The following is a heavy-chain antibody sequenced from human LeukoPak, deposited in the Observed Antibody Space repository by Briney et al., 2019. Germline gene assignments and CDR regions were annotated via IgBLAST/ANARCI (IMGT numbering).Heavy chain of an antibody. D-gene: IGHD7-27*01. Sequence: ASVKVSCKASGYTFTGYDFNWVRQATGQRPEWMGWMSPNSGDTGYAQKFQDRVTMTRNTSISTAYMELSSLRSDDTAVYYCARGPPNWGYDYWGPGTLVIVSS. CDR3: ARGPPNWGYDY. J-gene: IGHJ4*02. CDR1: GYTFTGYD. V-gene: IGHV1-8*01. CDR2: MSPNSGDT.